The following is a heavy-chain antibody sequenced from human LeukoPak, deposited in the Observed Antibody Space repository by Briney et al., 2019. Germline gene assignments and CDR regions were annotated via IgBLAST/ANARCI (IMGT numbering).Heavy chain of an antibody. V-gene: IGHV3-15*01. J-gene: IGHJ4*02. CDR1: GFTFSNAW. CDR2: IKSKTDGGTT. Sequence: GGSLRLSCAASGFTFSNAWTSWVRQAPGKGLEWVGRIKSKTDGGTTDYAAPVKGRFTISRDDSKNTLYLQMNSLKTEDTAVYYCTTEVAIAAAGTLFDYWGQGTLVTVSS. D-gene: IGHD6-13*01. CDR3: TTEVAIAAAGTLFDY.